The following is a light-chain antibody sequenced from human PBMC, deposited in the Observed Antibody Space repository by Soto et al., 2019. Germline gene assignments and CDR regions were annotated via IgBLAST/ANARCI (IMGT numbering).Light chain of an antibody. Sequence: DIQMTQSPSSLSASVGDRVTITCRTSHYLSNSLNWYQQKPGKAPKLLIFAASSLQSGVPSRFSGSGSGTAFTLSINSLQPEDFATYHCHQSYNSRYSFGQGTKLEVK. J-gene: IGKJ2*01. CDR1: HYLSNS. CDR3: HQSYNSRYS. CDR2: AAS. V-gene: IGKV1-39*01.